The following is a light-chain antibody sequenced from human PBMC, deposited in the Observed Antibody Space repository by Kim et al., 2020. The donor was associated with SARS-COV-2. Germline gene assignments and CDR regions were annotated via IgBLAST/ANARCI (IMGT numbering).Light chain of an antibody. J-gene: IGKJ2*01. CDR1: QTLTSSY. CDR2: GTS. Sequence: EIVLTQSPGTLSLSPGERATLSCRASQTLTSSYLAWYQQKPGQAPRLLIYGTSTRATGIADRFSGSGSGTDFTLTISRLESEDSAVYYWQQDGRSPSYTFGQGTKLEI. CDR3: QQDGRSPSYT. V-gene: IGKV3-20*01.